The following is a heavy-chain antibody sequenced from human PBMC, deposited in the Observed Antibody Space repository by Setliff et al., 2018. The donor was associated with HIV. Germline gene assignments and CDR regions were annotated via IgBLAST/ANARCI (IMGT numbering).Heavy chain of an antibody. V-gene: IGHV1-24*01. J-gene: IGHJ4*02. CDR1: GYTFTSYA. Sequence: ASVKVSCKASGYTFTSYAIHWVRQAPGQSLEWMGGFDPEDNKIVYAQKFQGRVTTTEDTSTDTAYMELSSLRPEDTAVYYCATRIRDGHRGYGYFDFWGQGTLVTVSS. D-gene: IGHD5-12*01. CDR2: FDPEDNKI. CDR3: ATRIRDGHRGYGYFDF.